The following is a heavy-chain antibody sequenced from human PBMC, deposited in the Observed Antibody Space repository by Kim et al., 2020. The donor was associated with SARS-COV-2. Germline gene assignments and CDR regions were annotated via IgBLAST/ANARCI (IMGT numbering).Heavy chain of an antibody. CDR1: GGSISSYY. J-gene: IGHJ4*02. CDR2: IYYSGST. Sequence: SETLSLTCTVSGGSISSYYWSWIRQPPGKGLEWIGYIYYSGSTNYNPSLKSRVTISVDTSKNQFSLKLSSVTAADTAVYYCARAERGAGNDYGGYIWDNWGQGTLVTVSS. V-gene: IGHV4-59*01. D-gene: IGHD4-17*01. CDR3: ARAERGAGNDYGGYIWDN.